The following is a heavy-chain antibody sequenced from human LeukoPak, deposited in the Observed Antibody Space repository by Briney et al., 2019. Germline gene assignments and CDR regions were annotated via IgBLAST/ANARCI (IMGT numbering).Heavy chain of an antibody. Sequence: PGGSLRLSCAASGFSFSSHAMHWVRQAPGKGLEWVAVISYDGSNKFYADSVKGRFTISRDNSKNTLCLQMNSLRAEDTAVYYCAREHYGDYYFDYWGQGTLVTVSS. D-gene: IGHD4-17*01. J-gene: IGHJ4*02. V-gene: IGHV3-30-3*01. CDR3: AREHYGDYYFDY. CDR1: GFSFSSHA. CDR2: ISYDGSNK.